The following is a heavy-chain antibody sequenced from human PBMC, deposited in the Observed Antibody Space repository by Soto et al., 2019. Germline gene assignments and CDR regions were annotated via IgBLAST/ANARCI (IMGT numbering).Heavy chain of an antibody. Sequence: QVQLVESGGGVVQPGRSLRLSCAASGFTFSSYGMHWVRQAPGQGLEWVAVIWYDGSNKYYADSVKGRFTISRDNSKNTLYLQMNSLRAEDTAVYYCARDRGEMAQPPYYYYYCMYVWGQGTTDTVSS. CDR2: IWYDGSNK. J-gene: IGHJ6*02. V-gene: IGHV3-33*01. CDR1: GFTFSSYG. CDR3: ARDRGEMAQPPYYYYYCMYV. D-gene: IGHD3-16*01.